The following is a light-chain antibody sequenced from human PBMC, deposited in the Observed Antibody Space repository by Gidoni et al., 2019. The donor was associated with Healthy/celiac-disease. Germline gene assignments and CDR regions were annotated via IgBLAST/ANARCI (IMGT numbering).Light chain of an antibody. Sequence: DIQMTQAPSSLSASVGDRVPITCQASQDISNYLTCYQQKPGKAPKLLIYDASNLETGVTSRFSGSGSGTDFTFTISSLHPDDIATYYCQQYDNLPLTFGGGTKVEIK. CDR1: QDISNY. CDR3: QQYDNLPLT. V-gene: IGKV1-33*01. J-gene: IGKJ4*01. CDR2: DAS.